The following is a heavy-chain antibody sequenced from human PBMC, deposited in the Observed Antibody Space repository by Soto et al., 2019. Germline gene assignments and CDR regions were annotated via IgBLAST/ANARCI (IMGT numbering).Heavy chain of an antibody. CDR3: ARGRGRWDNWNYRGSYYGMDV. V-gene: IGHV4-34*01. CDR2: INHSGST. D-gene: IGHD1-7*01. J-gene: IGHJ6*02. CDR1: GGSFSCYY. Sequence: SETLSLTCAVYGGSFSCYYWSWIRQPPGKGLEWIGEINHSGSTNYNPSLKSRVTISVDTSKNQFSLKLSSVTAADTAVYYCARGRGRWDNWNYRGSYYGMDVWGQGTTVTVS.